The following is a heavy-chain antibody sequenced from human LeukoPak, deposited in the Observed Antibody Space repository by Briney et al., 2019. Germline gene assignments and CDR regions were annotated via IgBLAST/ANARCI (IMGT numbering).Heavy chain of an antibody. CDR1: GFTLSSYQ. CDR2: ISTSGSTI. J-gene: IGHJ6*02. Sequence: TGGSMRLSCAASGFTLSSYQMSWVRQAPGKGLEWVSYISTSGSTIYHADSVKGRFTISRDNAKNSLYLQMNSLRAEDTAVYYCARNYGMDVWGQGTTVTVSS. V-gene: IGHV3-48*03. CDR3: ARNYGMDV.